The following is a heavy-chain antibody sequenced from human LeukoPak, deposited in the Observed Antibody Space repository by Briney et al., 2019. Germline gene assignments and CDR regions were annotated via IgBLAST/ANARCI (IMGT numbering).Heavy chain of an antibody. CDR1: GGTFSSYA. D-gene: IGHD3-9*01. Sequence: SVEVSCKASGGTFSSYAISWVRQAPGQGLEWMGGIIPIFGTANYAQKFQGRVTITADKSTSTAYMELSSLRSEDTAVYYCARAPLNHDILTGPADYWGQGTLVTVSS. CDR2: IIPIFGTA. CDR3: ARAPLNHDILTGPADY. J-gene: IGHJ4*02. V-gene: IGHV1-69*06.